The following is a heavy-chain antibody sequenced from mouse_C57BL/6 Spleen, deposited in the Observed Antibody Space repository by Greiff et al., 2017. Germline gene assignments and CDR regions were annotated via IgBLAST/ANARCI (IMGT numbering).Heavy chain of an antibody. V-gene: IGHV1-63*01. CDR3: ARALYYGSTLGGMDY. D-gene: IGHD1-1*01. J-gene: IGHJ4*01. CDR2: IYPGGGYT. CDR1: GYTFTNYW. Sequence: VQLQQSGAELVRPGTSVTMSCKASGYTFTNYWIGWAKQRPGHGLEWIGDIYPGGGYTNYNEKFKGKATLTADKSSSTAYMQFSSLTSEDSAIYYCARALYYGSTLGGMDYWGQGTSVTVSS.